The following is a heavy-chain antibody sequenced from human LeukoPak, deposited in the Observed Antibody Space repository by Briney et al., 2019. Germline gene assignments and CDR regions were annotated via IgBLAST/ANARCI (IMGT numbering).Heavy chain of an antibody. CDR1: GYTFTEYY. CDR2: INPNSGGA. CDR3: ARGQSLNDY. Sequence: ASVKVSCKASGYTFTEYYMHWVRQAPGQGLEWMGWINPNSGGANYAENFQGRVTMTRDTSISTAYMELSSLRYDDTALYYCARGQSLNDYWGQRTLVTVSS. V-gene: IGHV1-2*02. J-gene: IGHJ4*02.